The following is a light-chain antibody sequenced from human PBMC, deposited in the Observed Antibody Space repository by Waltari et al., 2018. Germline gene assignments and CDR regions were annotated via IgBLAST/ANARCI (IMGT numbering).Light chain of an antibody. V-gene: IGKV3-15*01. CDR1: QSISRN. Sequence: EIVMTQSPATLSVSPGERATLSCRASQSISRNLAWYQQKPGQAPRLLIYGASTRATGIPARFSGSGSGTEFTLTISSLQSEGFAVYYCQQYNSWPLTFGPGTKEHIK. J-gene: IGKJ3*01. CDR2: GAS. CDR3: QQYNSWPLT.